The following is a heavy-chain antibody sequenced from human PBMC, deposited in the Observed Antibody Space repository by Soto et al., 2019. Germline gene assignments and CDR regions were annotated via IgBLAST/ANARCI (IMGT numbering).Heavy chain of an antibody. CDR3: GRASGYVSGWYHDY. J-gene: IGHJ4*02. D-gene: IGHD6-19*01. CDR1: GYTFSAYY. CDR2: LDPNTGRT. V-gene: IGHV1-2*02. Sequence: QVHLVQSGAEVKSPGASVKVSCKASGYTFSAYYIHWVRHAPGQGLEWMGWLDPNTGRTNYALKFKGRVTMTSDTSISTVYMELSRLTSDDSAVYYCGRASGYVSGWYHDYWGQGTRVTVSS.